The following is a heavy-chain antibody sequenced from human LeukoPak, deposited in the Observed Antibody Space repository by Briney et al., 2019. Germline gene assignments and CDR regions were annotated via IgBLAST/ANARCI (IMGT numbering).Heavy chain of an antibody. Sequence: GGSLRLSCVVSGFTFSDYWMNWLRQAPGKGPEWVANIKEDGSQMFYVDSVKGRFTISRDNDKNSLYLQMNNLRAEDTAVYYCASLDTAMVPLDYWGQGTLVTVSS. CDR2: IKEDGSQM. CDR3: ASLDTAMVPLDY. CDR1: GFTFSDYW. V-gene: IGHV3-7*01. D-gene: IGHD5-18*01. J-gene: IGHJ4*02.